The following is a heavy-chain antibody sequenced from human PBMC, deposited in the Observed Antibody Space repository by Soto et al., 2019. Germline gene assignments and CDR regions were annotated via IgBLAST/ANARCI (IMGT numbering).Heavy chain of an antibody. CDR1: GGSISSISFY. J-gene: IGHJ4*02. CDR2: FYYSEST. D-gene: IGHD3-3*01. V-gene: IGHV4-39*01. Sequence: SETMCLTCTVSGGSISSISFYWGWIRKPPGKGLEWIGSFYYSESTYYNPSLKSRVIISVDTSKNQFSLKLSSATAADTAVYYCATITIFGVVPNYFDYWGQGTLVTVSS. CDR3: ATITIFGVVPNYFDY.